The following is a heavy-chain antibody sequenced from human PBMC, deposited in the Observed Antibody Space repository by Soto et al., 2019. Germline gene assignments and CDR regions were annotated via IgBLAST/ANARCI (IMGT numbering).Heavy chain of an antibody. D-gene: IGHD6-19*01. CDR2: IIPIFGTA. V-gene: IGHV1-69*13. CDR3: ARDLRYSSGRFDY. Sequence: WASVKVSCKASGGTFSSYAISWVRQAPGQGLEWMGGIIPIFGTANYAQKFQGRVTITADESTSTAYMELRSLRSDDTAVYYCARDLRYSSGRFDYWGQGTLVTVSS. CDR1: GGTFSSYA. J-gene: IGHJ4*02.